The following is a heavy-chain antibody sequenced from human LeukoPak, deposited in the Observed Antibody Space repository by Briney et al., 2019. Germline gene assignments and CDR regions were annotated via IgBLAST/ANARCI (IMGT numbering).Heavy chain of an antibody. CDR1: GFTFSSYA. CDR2: ISSSSSYI. CDR3: ARGRYIVGASA. D-gene: IGHD1-26*01. V-gene: IGHV3-21*01. Sequence: GGSLRLSCAASGFTFSSYAMSWVRQAPGKGLEWVSSISSSSSYIYYADSVKGRFTISRDNAKNSLYLQMNSLRAEDTAVYYCARGRYIVGASAWGQGTLVTVSS. J-gene: IGHJ5*02.